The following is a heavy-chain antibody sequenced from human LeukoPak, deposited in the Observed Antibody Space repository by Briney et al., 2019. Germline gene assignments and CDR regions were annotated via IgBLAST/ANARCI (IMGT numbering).Heavy chain of an antibody. CDR2: MNPNNGDT. D-gene: IGHD3-10*01. Sequence: GASVRVSCKASGYTFTDNYIHWVRQAPGQGLEWMGWMNPNNGDTAYAQKFQGRFTMTRDTSITTAYMELRSLRSDDTAVYYCARAGRRGCWFDPWGQGTLVTVSS. V-gene: IGHV1-2*02. J-gene: IGHJ5*02. CDR1: GYTFTDNY. CDR3: ARAGRRGCWFDP.